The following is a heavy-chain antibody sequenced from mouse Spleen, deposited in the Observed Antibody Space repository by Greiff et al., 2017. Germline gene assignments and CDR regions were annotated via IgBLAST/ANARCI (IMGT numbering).Heavy chain of an antibody. D-gene: IGHD2-4*01. J-gene: IGHJ2*01. Sequence: VQLQQSGAELVRPGASVKLSCTASGFNIKDYYMHWVKQRPEQGLEWIGRIDPEDGDTEYAPKFQGKATMTADTSSNTAYLQLSSLTSEDTAVYYCTTAEITTDYFDYWGQGTTLTVSS. CDR1: GFNIKDYY. V-gene: IGHV14-1*01. CDR2: IDPEDGDT. CDR3: TTAEITTDYFDY.